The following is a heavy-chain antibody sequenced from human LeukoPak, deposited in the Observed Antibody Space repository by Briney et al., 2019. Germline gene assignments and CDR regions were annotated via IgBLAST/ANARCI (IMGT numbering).Heavy chain of an antibody. D-gene: IGHD3-22*01. CDR1: GFTFNTYG. Sequence: GGTLRLSCAASGFTFNTYGMSWVRQAPGKGLEWVSAISGSGGSTYYADSVKGRFTISRDNSKNTLYLQMNTLRAEDTALYYCAKALAMIVVVPLDWGQGTLVTVSS. CDR2: ISGSGGST. CDR3: AKALAMIVVVPLD. V-gene: IGHV3-23*01. J-gene: IGHJ4*02.